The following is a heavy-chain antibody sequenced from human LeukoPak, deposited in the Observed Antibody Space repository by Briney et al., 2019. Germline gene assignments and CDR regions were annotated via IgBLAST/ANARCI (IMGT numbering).Heavy chain of an antibody. J-gene: IGHJ3*02. CDR2: INPNSGGT. V-gene: IGHV1-2*02. Sequence: WINPNSGGTNFAQKFQGRVTMTRDTSISTAYMELSRLTSDDTAVYYCARPPALYRGDAFDIWGQGTMVTVSS. D-gene: IGHD2-15*01. CDR3: ARPPALYRGDAFDI.